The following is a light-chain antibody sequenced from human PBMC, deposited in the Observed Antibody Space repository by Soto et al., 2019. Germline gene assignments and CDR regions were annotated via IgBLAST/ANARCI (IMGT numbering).Light chain of an antibody. CDR3: QSYGSGLSVV. J-gene: IGLJ2*01. CDR2: ETD. Sequence: QSVLTQPPSISGAPWQRVTITCTGSDSNIGASYDVNWYQHLPGAAPNLLIYETDNRPSGVPDRFSASRSGASASLAIDKLQTGDEGDYYCQSYGSGLSVVFGGGTKLTVL. V-gene: IGLV1-40*01. CDR1: DSNIGASYD.